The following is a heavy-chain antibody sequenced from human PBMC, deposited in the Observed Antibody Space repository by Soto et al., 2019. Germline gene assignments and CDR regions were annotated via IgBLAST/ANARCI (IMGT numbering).Heavy chain of an antibody. J-gene: IGHJ4*02. V-gene: IGHV3-23*01. D-gene: IGHD3-10*01. CDR2: ISDSGDST. Sequence: EVHLLESGGGLVQPGGSLRLSCAASGFTFSNDAMNWVRQAPGKGLEWVSVISDSGDSTYYADSVKGRFTISRDKSKYPLYLHMNSLTAEDTAVYYCAKDGFSGSGKYYFDYWGQGALVTVSS. CDR3: AKDGFSGSGKYYFDY. CDR1: GFTFSNDA.